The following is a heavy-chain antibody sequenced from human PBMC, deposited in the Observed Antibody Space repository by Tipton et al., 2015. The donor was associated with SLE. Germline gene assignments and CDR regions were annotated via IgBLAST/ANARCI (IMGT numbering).Heavy chain of an antibody. CDR1: GGSISSHY. D-gene: IGHD4-11*01. CDR3: ARNSPYYSNYYYYYYMDV. Sequence: TLSLTCTVSGGSISSHYWSWIRQPAGKGLEWIGYIYTSGSTNYNPSLKSRVTISVDTSKNQFSLKLSSVTAADTAVYYCARNSPYYSNYYYYYYMDVWGKGTTVTVSS. V-gene: IGHV4-4*09. J-gene: IGHJ6*03. CDR2: IYTSGST.